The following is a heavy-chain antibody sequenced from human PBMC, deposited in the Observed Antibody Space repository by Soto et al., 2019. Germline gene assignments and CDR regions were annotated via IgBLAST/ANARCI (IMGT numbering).Heavy chain of an antibody. J-gene: IGHJ6*03. V-gene: IGHV5-51*01. Sequence: PGESLKISCKGSGYSFTSYWIGWVRQMPGKGLEWMGIIYPGDSDTRYSPSFQGQVTISADKSISTAYLQWSSLKASDTAMYYCARQGYDNYYYYYMDVWGKGTTVTVSS. CDR2: IYPGDSDT. CDR3: ARQGYDNYYYYYMDV. D-gene: IGHD1-1*01. CDR1: GYSFTSYW.